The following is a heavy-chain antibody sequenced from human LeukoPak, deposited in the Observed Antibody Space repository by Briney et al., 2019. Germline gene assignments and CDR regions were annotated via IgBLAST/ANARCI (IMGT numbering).Heavy chain of an antibody. J-gene: IGHJ4*02. CDR1: GGSFSGYY. CDR3: ARGGIVVVPSRSRHTRAGVDY. CDR2: INHSGST. D-gene: IGHD2-2*01. V-gene: IGHV4-34*01. Sequence: SETLSLTCAVYGGSFSGYYWSWIRQPPGKGLEWIGEINHSGSTNYNPSLKSRVTISVDTSKNQFSLKLSSVTAADTAVYYCARGGIVVVPSRSRHTRAGVDYWGQGTLVTVSS.